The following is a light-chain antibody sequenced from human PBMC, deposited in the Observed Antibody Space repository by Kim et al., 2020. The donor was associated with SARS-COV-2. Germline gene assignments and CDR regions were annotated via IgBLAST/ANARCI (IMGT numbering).Light chain of an antibody. CDR2: GAS. Sequence: LSPGERATLSCRASQSISTSYLAWYRQKPGQAPSLLIYGASSRATGIPDRFSGSGSGTDFTLTISRLEPEDFAVYYCHYYGDSWTFGQGTKVDIK. CDR1: QSISTSY. CDR3: HYYGDSWT. J-gene: IGKJ1*01. V-gene: IGKV3-20*01.